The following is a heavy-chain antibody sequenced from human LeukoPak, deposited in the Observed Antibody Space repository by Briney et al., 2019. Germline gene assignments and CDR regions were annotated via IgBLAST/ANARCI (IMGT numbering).Heavy chain of an antibody. D-gene: IGHD3-3*01. CDR3: ARGARTIFGVVIMAGGFDY. V-gene: IGHV1-8*03. Sequence: ASVKVSCKASGYTFTSYDINWVRQATGQGFEWMGWMNPNSGNTGYAQKFQGRVTITRNTSISTAYMELSSLRSEDTAVYYCARGARTIFGVVIMAGGFDYWGQGTLVTVSS. CDR2: MNPNSGNT. J-gene: IGHJ4*02. CDR1: GYTFTSYD.